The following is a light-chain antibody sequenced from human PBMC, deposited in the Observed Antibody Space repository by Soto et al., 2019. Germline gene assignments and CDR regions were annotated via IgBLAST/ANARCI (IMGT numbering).Light chain of an antibody. Sequence: QSLLTKPHSVSAAPGQKLTSTCSGSSSNIGGNSVSWYQQLPGTAPKLLIYDDNNRPSGIPDRFSGSKSGTSATLGITGVQTGDEADYYCGSWDSSLRTYVRGNGTKVT. V-gene: IGLV1-51*01. CDR2: DDN. CDR1: SSNIGGNS. CDR3: GSWDSSLRTYV. J-gene: IGLJ1*01.